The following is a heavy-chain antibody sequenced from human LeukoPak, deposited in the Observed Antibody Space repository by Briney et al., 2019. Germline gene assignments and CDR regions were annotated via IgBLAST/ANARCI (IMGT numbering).Heavy chain of an antibody. V-gene: IGHV4-4*02. J-gene: IGHJ6*02. CDR2: IYHSGST. CDR1: GGSISSSNW. D-gene: IGHD2-21*01. Sequence: SETLSLTCAVSGGSISSSNWWSWVRQPPGKGLEWIGEIYHSGSTNYNPSLKSRFTISVDKSKNQFSLKLSSVTAADTAVYYCARGSRIFPNYYGMDVWGQGTTVTVSS. CDR3: ARGSRIFPNYYGMDV.